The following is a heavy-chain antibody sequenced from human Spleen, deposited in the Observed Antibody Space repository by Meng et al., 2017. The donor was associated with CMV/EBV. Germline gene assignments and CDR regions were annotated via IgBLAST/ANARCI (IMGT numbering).Heavy chain of an antibody. CDR2: INPNSGGT. D-gene: IGHD6-19*01. J-gene: IGHJ4*02. CDR3: ARGDSSGYYNIGSY. Sequence: GESLKISCKASGYTFTGYYMHWVRQAPGQGLEWMGWINPNSGGTNYAQKFHGRVTMTRDTSISTAYMEVSRLRSDDTAVYYCARGDSSGYYNIGSYWGQGTLVTVSS. CDR1: GYTFTGYY. V-gene: IGHV1-2*02.